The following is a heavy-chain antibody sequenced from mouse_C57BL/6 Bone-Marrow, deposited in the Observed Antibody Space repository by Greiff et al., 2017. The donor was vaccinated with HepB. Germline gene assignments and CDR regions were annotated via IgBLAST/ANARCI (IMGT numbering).Heavy chain of an antibody. CDR3: AREDNYYGSTYYFDY. V-gene: IGHV3-6*01. CDR2: ISYDGSN. CDR1: GYSITSGYY. D-gene: IGHD1-1*01. Sequence: ESGPGLVKPSQSLSLTCSVTGYSITSGYYWNWIRQFPGNKLEWMGYISYDGSNNYNPSLKNRISITRDTSKNQFFLKLNSVTTEDTATYYCAREDNYYGSTYYFDYWGQGTTLTVSS. J-gene: IGHJ2*01.